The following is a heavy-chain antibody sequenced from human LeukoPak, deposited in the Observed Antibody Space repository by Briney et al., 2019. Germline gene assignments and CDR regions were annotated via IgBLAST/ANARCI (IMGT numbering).Heavy chain of an antibody. J-gene: IGHJ5*02. CDR2: IYPGDSDT. CDR1: GYSFTTYW. V-gene: IGHV5-51*01. Sequence: GESLKISCKDSGYSFTTYWIGWVRQMPGKSLEWMGIIYPGDSDTRYSPSFQGQVIISADKPISTAYLPWSSLKASDTAMYYCARLTATAGTRWFDPWGQGTLVTVSS. CDR3: ARLTATAGTRWFDP. D-gene: IGHD6-13*01.